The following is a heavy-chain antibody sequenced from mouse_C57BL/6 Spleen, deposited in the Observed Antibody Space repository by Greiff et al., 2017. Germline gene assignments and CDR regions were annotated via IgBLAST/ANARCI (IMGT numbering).Heavy chain of an antibody. CDR1: GFTFSSYG. J-gene: IGHJ4*01. CDR2: ISSGGSYT. Sequence: EVKLVESGGDLVKPGGSLKLSCAASGFTFSSYGMPWVRQTPDKRLEWVATISSGGSYTFYPDSVKGRFPISRDNANNTLYLQLSSLKSDDAAMYYCARYSSNTLYAMDYWGQGTSVTVSS. CDR3: ARYSSNTLYAMDY. V-gene: IGHV5-6*01. D-gene: IGHD1-1*01.